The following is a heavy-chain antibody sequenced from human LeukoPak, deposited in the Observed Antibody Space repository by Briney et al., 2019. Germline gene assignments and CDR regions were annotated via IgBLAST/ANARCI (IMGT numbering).Heavy chain of an antibody. J-gene: IGHJ3*02. CDR2: ISGSGGTT. CDR3: AKDLARYCSGGNCPRAFDI. V-gene: IGHV3-23*01. CDR1: GFTFSNYA. D-gene: IGHD2-15*01. Sequence: PGGSLRLSCAASGFTFSNYAMSWVRQAPGKGLEWVSAISGSGGTTYYADSVKGRFTISRDNSKNTLYLQMNSLRAEDTAVYYCAKDLARYCSGGNCPRAFDIWGQGTMVTVSS.